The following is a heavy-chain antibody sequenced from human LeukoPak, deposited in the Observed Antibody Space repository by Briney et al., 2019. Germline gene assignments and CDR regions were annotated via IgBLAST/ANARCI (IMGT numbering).Heavy chain of an antibody. CDR2: VSSSGRT. CDR1: GDSISSGSFY. CDR3: ARHYAYDYVWGSYRFWWFDP. J-gene: IGHJ5*02. Sequence: SQTLSLTCTVSGDSISSGSFYWSWIRQAAGKGLEWIGRVSSSGRTTYNPSLKSRLTISITTSKNQFSLKLSSVTAADTAVYYCARHYAYDYVWGSYRFWWFDPWGQGTLVTVSS. V-gene: IGHV4-61*02. D-gene: IGHD3-16*02.